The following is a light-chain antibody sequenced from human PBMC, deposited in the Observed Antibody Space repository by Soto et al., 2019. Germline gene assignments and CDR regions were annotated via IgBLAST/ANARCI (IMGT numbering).Light chain of an antibody. V-gene: IGKV1-5*03. Sequence: DIQMTQSPSTLSASVGDRVTITCRASQSISSWLAWYQQKPGKAPKLLIYGASSLESGVPSRFSGSGSGTDFTLTISSLQPDDFATYYCQQYNTYSSWTFGQGTKVEIK. CDR1: QSISSW. CDR3: QQYNTYSSWT. CDR2: GAS. J-gene: IGKJ1*01.